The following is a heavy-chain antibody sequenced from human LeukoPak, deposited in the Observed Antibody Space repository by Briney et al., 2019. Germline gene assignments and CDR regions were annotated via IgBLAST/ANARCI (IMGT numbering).Heavy chain of an antibody. CDR2: INPNSGGT. Sequence: ASVKVSCKASGYTFTGYYMHWVRQAPGQGLEWMGWINPNSGGTNYAQKFQGRVTMTRDTSISTAYMELSRLRSDDTAVYYCARGGQLLEWGRYYFDYWGQGTLVTVSS. J-gene: IGHJ4*02. CDR3: ARGGQLLEWGRYYFDY. D-gene: IGHD2-2*01. CDR1: GYTFTGYY. V-gene: IGHV1-2*02.